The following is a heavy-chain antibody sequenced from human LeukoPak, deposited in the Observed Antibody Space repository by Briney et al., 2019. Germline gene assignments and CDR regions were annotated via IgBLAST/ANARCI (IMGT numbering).Heavy chain of an antibody. CDR3: ARDGYGSGSYLFDY. CDR1: GYTFTSYD. Sequence: GASVKVSCKASGYTFTSYDINWVRQATGQGLEWMGWMNPNSGNTGYAQKFQGRVTMTRNTSISTAYMELSSLRSEDTAVYYCARDGYGSGSYLFDYWGQGTLVTVSS. CDR2: MNPNSGNT. D-gene: IGHD3-10*01. V-gene: IGHV1-8*01. J-gene: IGHJ4*02.